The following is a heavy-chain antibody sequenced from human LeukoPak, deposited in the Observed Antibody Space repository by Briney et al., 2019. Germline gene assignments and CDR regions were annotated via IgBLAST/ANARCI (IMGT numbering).Heavy chain of an antibody. J-gene: IGHJ3*02. D-gene: IGHD1-26*01. CDR3: ARVIVGGIPGAFDI. Sequence: PGGSLRLSCAASGFTVSSNYMSWVRQAPGKGLEWVSVIYSGGSTYSANSVKGRFTISRDNSKNTRYLQMNSLRVEDTAVYYCARVIVGGIPGAFDIWGQGTMVTVSS. CDR2: IYSGGST. V-gene: IGHV3-53*01. CDR1: GFTVSSNY.